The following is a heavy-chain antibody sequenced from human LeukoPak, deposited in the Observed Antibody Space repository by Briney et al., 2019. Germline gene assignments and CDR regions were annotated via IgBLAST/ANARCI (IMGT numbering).Heavy chain of an antibody. CDR3: ARDRCGMCGFDI. J-gene: IGHJ3*02. CDR2: IYPSGST. D-gene: IGHD1-26*01. Sequence: SETLSLTCTVSGGSISGYYWSWIRQPAGKGLEWIGRIYPSGSTNYNPSLTSRVTMSVDTSKNQFSLKLRSVTAADTAVYYCARDRCGMCGFDIWGQGTMVTVSS. V-gene: IGHV4-4*07. CDR1: GGSISGYY.